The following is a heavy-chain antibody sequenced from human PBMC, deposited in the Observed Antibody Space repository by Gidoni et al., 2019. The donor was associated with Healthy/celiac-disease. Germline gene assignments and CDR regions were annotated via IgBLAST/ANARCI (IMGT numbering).Heavy chain of an antibody. CDR2: ISGSGGST. V-gene: IGHV3-23*04. Sequence: EVQLVESGGGLVQPGGSLRLSWAASGFTFSSYAMSLFRQAPGKGLEWVSAISGSGGSTYYADSVKGRFTISRDNSKNTLYLQMNSLSAEDTAVYYCASGGYCSGGSCYPFDYWGQGTLVTVSS. J-gene: IGHJ4*02. CDR3: ASGGYCSGGSCYPFDY. CDR1: GFTFSSYA. D-gene: IGHD2-15*01.